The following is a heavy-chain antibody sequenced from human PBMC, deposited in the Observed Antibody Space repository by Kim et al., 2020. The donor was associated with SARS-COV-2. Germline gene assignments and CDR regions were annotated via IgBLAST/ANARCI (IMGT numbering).Heavy chain of an antibody. CDR1: GYTFTSYA. V-gene: IGHV7-4-1*02. CDR2: INTNTGNP. Sequence: ASVKVSCKASGYTFTSYAMNWVRQAPGQGLEWMGWINTNTGNPTYAQGFTGRFVFSLDTSVSTAYLQISSLKAEDTAVYYCARGHDFWSGYYYYCYYYGMDVWGQGTTVTVSS. CDR3: ARGHDFWSGYYYYCYYYGMDV. D-gene: IGHD3-3*01. J-gene: IGHJ6*02.